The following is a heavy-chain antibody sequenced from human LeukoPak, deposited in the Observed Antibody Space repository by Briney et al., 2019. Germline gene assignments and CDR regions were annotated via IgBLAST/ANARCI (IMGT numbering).Heavy chain of an antibody. CDR3: ARDRAAPSV. J-gene: IGHJ6*04. D-gene: IGHD2-15*01. CDR2: ISSSSSTI. V-gene: IGHV3-48*01. CDR1: GFTFSSYS. Sequence: GGSLRLSCAASGFTFSSYSMNWVRQAPGKGLEWVSYISSSSSTIYYADSVKDRFTISRDNAKNSLYLQMNSLRAEDTAVYYCARDRAAPSVWGKGTTVTVSS.